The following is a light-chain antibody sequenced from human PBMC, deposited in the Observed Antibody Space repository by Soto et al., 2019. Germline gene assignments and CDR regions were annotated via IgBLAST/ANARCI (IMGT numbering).Light chain of an antibody. Sequence: ETVLTQSPCTLSLSPGERATLSCRASQSVNSNYLAWYQQKPGQAPRLLIYGASTRATGIPARFSGSGSGTDFTLTVSSLEPEDFALYYCQQRSNRITFGQGTQLEIK. J-gene: IGKJ5*01. CDR3: QQRSNRIT. V-gene: IGKV3D-20*02. CDR1: QSVNSNY. CDR2: GAS.